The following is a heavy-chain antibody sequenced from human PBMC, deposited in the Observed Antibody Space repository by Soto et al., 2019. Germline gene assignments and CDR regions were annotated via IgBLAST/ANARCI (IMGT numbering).Heavy chain of an antibody. CDR1: GVSIHNSHSF. CDR2: VYHNGGA. CDR3: GRVLEGATRHTDPDS. V-gene: IGHV4-39*01. Sequence: SETLSLTCTVSGVSIHNSHSFWAWIRQPPGKGLQFIASVYHNGGAHYNSSLKSRVTISVDTANNQVSLRMRSLTAADTAFYYCGRVLEGATRHTDPDSWGQGILVTVSS. J-gene: IGHJ5*01. D-gene: IGHD1-1*01.